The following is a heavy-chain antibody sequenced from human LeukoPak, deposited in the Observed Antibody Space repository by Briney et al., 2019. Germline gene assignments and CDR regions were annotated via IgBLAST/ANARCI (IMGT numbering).Heavy chain of an antibody. CDR2: MNPNSGNT. J-gene: IGHJ4*02. CDR3: ARLPDY. CDR1: TFTXXD. D-gene: IGHD1-26*01. Sequence: TFTXXDXXXXRQXTGQGLEWMGWMNPNSGNTGYAQKFQGRVTMTRNTSISTAYMELSSLRSEDTAVYYCARLPDYWGQGTLVTVSS. V-gene: IGHV1-8*01.